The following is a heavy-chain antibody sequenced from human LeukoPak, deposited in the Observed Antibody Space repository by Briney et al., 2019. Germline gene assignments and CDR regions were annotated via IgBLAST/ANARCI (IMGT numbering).Heavy chain of an antibody. CDR2: IRSKAYGGTT. CDR3: TRAWHYYDSSGVGY. CDR1: GFTFGDYA. J-gene: IGHJ4*02. D-gene: IGHD3-22*01. Sequence: GGSLRLSCTASGFTFGDYAMSWVRQAPGKGLEWVGFIRSKAYGGTTEYDASVKGRFTISRDDSKSIAYLQMNSLKTEDTAVYYCTRAWHYYDSSGVGYWGQGTLVTVSS. V-gene: IGHV3-49*04.